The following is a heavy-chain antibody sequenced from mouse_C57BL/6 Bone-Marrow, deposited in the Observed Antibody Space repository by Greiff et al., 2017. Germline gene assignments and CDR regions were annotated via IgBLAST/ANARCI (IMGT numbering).Heavy chain of an antibody. CDR3: AKGEWLPFYAMDY. J-gene: IGHJ4*01. CDR1: GFNIKNTY. CDR2: IDPANGNT. D-gene: IGHD2-2*01. V-gene: IGHV14-3*01. Sequence: VQLQQSVAELVRPGASVKLSCTASGFNIKNTYMHWVKQRPEQGLEWIGRIDPANGNTKYTPKFQGKATITADTSSNTAYLQLSSLTSEDTAIYYCAKGEWLPFYAMDYWGQGTSVTVSS.